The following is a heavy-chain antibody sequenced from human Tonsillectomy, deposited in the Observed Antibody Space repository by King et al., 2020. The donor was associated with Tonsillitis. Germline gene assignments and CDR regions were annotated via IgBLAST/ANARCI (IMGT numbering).Heavy chain of an antibody. D-gene: IGHD6-13*01. J-gene: IGHJ4*02. V-gene: IGHV3-30-3*01. CDR1: GFTFCSYA. Sequence: QVQLVESGGGVVQPGRSLRLSCAASGFTFCSYAMHWVRQAPGKGLEWVAVISYDGSNKYYADSVKGRFTISRDNSKNTLDLKMNSLRAEVTAVYYWARDGDSSSWEDPFFAYWGQGPLVTVSS. CDR3: ARDGDSSSWEDPFFAY. CDR2: ISYDGSNK.